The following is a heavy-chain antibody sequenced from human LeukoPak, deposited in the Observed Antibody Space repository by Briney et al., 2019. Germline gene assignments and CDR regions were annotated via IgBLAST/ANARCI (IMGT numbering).Heavy chain of an antibody. J-gene: IGHJ3*01. CDR3: ARTRSSGYYDASDV. CDR2: IHWDDEK. V-gene: IGHV2-5*02. D-gene: IGHD3-22*01. CDR1: GFSLSTTAVG. Sequence: SGPTLFKPTQTLTLTFTFSGFSLSTTAVGVGWIRQPPGKALEWLAVIHWDDEKRFSRSLKNRLTITNDTAKNQVALTLNNMDPVDTGTYYCARTRSSGYYDASDVWGQGTMVIVSS.